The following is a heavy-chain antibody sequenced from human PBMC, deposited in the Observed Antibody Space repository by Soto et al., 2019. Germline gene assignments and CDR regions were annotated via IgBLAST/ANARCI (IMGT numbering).Heavy chain of an antibody. V-gene: IGHV3-23*01. Sequence: EVQLLESGGRLAQPGGSLGLSCAASGFSFSSYAMTWVRQAPGKGLQWVSGISGSGGTTYYADSVKGRFTISRDNSKHTLYLQMNSLRAEDTAVYYCAKYYEGVTPDAFDIWGQGTMVTVSS. CDR1: GFSFSSYA. CDR3: AKYYEGVTPDAFDI. CDR2: ISGSGGTT. J-gene: IGHJ3*02. D-gene: IGHD3-16*01.